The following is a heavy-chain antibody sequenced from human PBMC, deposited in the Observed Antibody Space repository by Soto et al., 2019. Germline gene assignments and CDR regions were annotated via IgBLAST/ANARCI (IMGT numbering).Heavy chain of an antibody. D-gene: IGHD1-7*01. CDR3: VRRVSGNYDY. V-gene: IGHV3-64*01. Sequence: EVQLAESGGGMVQPGGSLRLSCVASGFTFSSYDMHWVRQAPGKGLEYVSSISSNGGTTYYGKSVKGRFTISRDNSKNTLYIQMGSLRAEDMAVYYCVRRVSGNYDYWGPGTLVTVSS. CDR2: ISSNGGTT. CDR1: GFTFSSYD. J-gene: IGHJ4*02.